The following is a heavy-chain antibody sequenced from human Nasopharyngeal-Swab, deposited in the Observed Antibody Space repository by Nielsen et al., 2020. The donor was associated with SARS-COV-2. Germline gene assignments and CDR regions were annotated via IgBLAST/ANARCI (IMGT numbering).Heavy chain of an antibody. CDR3: ARGYCSSGSCYAKHYGMDV. CDR2: LSGSGFST. J-gene: IGHJ6*02. CDR1: GFTFSTYA. Sequence: GESLKISCTASGFTFSTYAMSWVRQAPGKGLEWVSALSGSGFSTYYADSVKGRFTISRDSAKNSLYLQMNNLRAEDTAVYYCARGYCSSGSCYAKHYGMDVWGQGTTVTVSS. D-gene: IGHD2-15*01. V-gene: IGHV3-23*01.